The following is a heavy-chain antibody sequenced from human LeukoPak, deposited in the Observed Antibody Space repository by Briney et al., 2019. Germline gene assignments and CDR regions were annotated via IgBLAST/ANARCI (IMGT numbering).Heavy chain of an antibody. Sequence: SETLSLTCTVSGASVSSGGHYWTWIRQHPGKGLEWIGYINYNWKTYYNPSLKSRVVISLDASKNQFSLNLSSETAADTAIYYCATLYTSGWFVDYWGQGILVTVSS. J-gene: IGHJ4*02. D-gene: IGHD6-19*01. CDR2: INYNWKT. CDR3: ATLYTSGWFVDY. V-gene: IGHV4-31*03. CDR1: GASVSSGGHY.